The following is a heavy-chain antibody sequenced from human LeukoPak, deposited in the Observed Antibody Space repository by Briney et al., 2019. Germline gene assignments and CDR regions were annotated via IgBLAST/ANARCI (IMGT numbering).Heavy chain of an antibody. CDR1: GFTFSDYS. V-gene: IGHV3-21*01. CDR2: ISTVSTYT. CDR3: TRDGSGFYYYYYMDA. Sequence: GGSLRLSCAASGFTFSDYSMNWVRQAPGKGLEWVASISTVSTYTFYAESLKGRISISRDNAKNSLILQMSSLRADDTAVYYCTRDGSGFYYYYYMDAWGKGTTVTVSS. D-gene: IGHD6-25*01. J-gene: IGHJ6*03.